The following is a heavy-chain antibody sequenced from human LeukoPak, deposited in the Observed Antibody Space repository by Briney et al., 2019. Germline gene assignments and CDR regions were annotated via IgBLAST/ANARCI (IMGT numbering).Heavy chain of an antibody. D-gene: IGHD3-22*01. J-gene: IGHJ4*02. V-gene: IGHV3-23*01. CDR1: GFPFSSYV. CDR3: ARQVGFCSDSTCYFDY. CDR2: ISGSGDST. Sequence: PGGSLRLSCAASGFPFSSYVMRWVRQAPGEGLQWVSAISGSGDSTDYADSVKGRSTISRDNSKNIVFLQMSSLRADDTAIYYCARQVGFCSDSTCYFDYWGQGALVTVSS.